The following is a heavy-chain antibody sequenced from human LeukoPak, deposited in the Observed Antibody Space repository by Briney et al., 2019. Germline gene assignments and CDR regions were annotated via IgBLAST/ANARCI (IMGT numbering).Heavy chain of an antibody. V-gene: IGHV4-61*02. Sequence: SETLSLTCTVSGGSISSGSYYWSWIRQPAGKGLEWIGCIYTSGSTNYNPSLKSRVTISVDTSKNQFSLKLSSVTAADTAVYYCARERIEDSSSTILDYWGQGTLVTVSS. D-gene: IGHD6-6*01. CDR2: IYTSGST. CDR3: ARERIEDSSSTILDY. J-gene: IGHJ4*02. CDR1: GGSISSGSYY.